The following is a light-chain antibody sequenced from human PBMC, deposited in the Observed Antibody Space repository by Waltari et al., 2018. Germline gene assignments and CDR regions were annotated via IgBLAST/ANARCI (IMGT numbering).Light chain of an antibody. V-gene: IGLV3-1*01. CDR3: QAWDSGPAV. CDR2: EDT. J-gene: IGLJ2*01. Sequence: SFDLTQPPSVSASPGPTATITCSGDNLGNKYAYWYQQKSGQSPVLVIYEDTKRPSGIPERFSGSNSGNTVTLTISGTQPMDEADYYCQAWDSGPAVFGGGTKLTVL. CDR1: NLGNKY.